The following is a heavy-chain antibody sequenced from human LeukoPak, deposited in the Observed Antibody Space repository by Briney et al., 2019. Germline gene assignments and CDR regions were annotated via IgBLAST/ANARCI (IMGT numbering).Heavy chain of an antibody. CDR3: ASSYYYGSGSYYNSDY. V-gene: IGHV3-21*01. J-gene: IGHJ4*02. Sequence: GGSLRLSCAASGFTFSSYSMNWVRQAPGKGLEWVSSISSSNSYIYYADSVKGRFTISRDNAKNSLYLQMNSLRAEDTAVYYCASSYYYGSGSYYNSDYWGQGTLVTVSS. CDR1: GFTFSSYS. CDR2: ISSSNSYI. D-gene: IGHD3-10*01.